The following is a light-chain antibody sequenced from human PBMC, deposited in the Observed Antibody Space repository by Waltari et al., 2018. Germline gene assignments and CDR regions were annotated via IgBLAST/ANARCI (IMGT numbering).Light chain of an antibody. Sequence: SYELTQPPSVSVSPGQTARITCSGDALPKQYAYWYQQKPGQAPVLVIYTDRVRPSGIPGRVSGSSSGTTVTLTISGVQAEDEADYYCQSADSSGTYVVFGGGTKLTVL. V-gene: IGLV3-25*03. CDR3: QSADSSGTYVV. CDR1: ALPKQY. CDR2: TDR. J-gene: IGLJ2*01.